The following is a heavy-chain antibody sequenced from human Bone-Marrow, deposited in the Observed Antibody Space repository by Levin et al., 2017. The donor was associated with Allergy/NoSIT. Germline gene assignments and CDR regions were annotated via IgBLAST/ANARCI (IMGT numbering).Heavy chain of an antibody. V-gene: IGHV5-51*01. CDR2: IHPSDSET. CDR3: ARQKISYFDS. Sequence: GGSLRLSCKGSGYRFTSNWIAWVRQMPGKGLEWMGIIHPSDSETTYSPSFQGQVTISVDKSINTAYLQWASVKASDTAIYYCARQKISYFDSWGQGTLVTVSS. J-gene: IGHJ4*02. CDR1: GYRFTSNW.